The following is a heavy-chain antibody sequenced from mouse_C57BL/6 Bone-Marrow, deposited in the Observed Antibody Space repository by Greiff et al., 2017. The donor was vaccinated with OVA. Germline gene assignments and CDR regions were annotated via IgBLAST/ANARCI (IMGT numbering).Heavy chain of an antibody. V-gene: IGHV5-17*01. CDR1: GFTFSDYG. D-gene: IGHD2-3*01. CDR3: ASSDGYYPSYAKDY. CDR2: ISSGSSTI. Sequence: EVMLVESGGGLVKPGGSLKLSCAASGFTFSDYGMHWVRQAPEKGLEWVAYISSGSSTIYYADTVKGRFTISRDNAKNTLFLQMTSLRSEDTAMYYCASSDGYYPSYAKDYGGQGTSVTVSS. J-gene: IGHJ4*01.